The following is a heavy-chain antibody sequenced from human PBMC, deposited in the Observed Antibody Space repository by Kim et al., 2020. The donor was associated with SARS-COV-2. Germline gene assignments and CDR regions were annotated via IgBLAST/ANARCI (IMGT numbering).Heavy chain of an antibody. D-gene: IGHD3-10*01. J-gene: IGHJ4*02. CDR2: IYYSGST. CDR1: GGSISSSSYY. V-gene: IGHV4-39*01. Sequence: SETLSLTCTVSGGSISSSSYYWGWIRQPPGKGLEWIGSIYYSGSTYYNPSLKSRVTISVDTSKNQFSLKLSSVTAADTAVYYCARRGGMGSFADYWGQG. CDR3: ARRGGMGSFADY.